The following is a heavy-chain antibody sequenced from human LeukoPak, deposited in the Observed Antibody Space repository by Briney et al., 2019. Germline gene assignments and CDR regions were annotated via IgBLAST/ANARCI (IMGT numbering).Heavy chain of an antibody. J-gene: IGHJ3*01. Sequence: SETLSLTCTVSGGSISSSSYYWGWIRQPPGKGLEWIGSIYYSGSTYYNPSLKSRVTISVDTSKNQFSLKLSSVTAADTAVYYCARGELPFDAFNFWGQGTMVTVSS. CDR3: ARGELPFDAFNF. CDR1: GGSISSSSYY. CDR2: IYYSGST. D-gene: IGHD1-26*01. V-gene: IGHV4-39*07.